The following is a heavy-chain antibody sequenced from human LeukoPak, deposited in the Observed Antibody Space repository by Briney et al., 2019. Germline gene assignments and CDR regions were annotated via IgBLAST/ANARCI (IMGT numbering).Heavy chain of an antibody. CDR1: GGSISSSSYY. D-gene: IGHD1-26*01. J-gene: IGHJ4*02. V-gene: IGHV4-39*02. CDR2: IYYSGST. CDR3: AREWGTIAGASSPSY. Sequence: SETLSLTCTVSGGSISSSSYYWGWIRQPPGKGLEWIGSIYYSGSTYYNPSLESRVTISVDTSKNQFSLKLSSVTAADTAIYYCAREWGTIAGASSPSYWGQGSLVTVSS.